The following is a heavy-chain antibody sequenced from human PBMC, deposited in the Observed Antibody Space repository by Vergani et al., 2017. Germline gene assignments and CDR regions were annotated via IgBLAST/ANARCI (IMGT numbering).Heavy chain of an antibody. CDR1: GFTFSSYW. V-gene: IGHV3-7*01. CDR2: IKQDGSEK. J-gene: IGHJ4*02. Sequence: EVQLVESGGGLVQPGGSLRLSCAASGFTFSSYWMSWVRQAPGKGLEWVANIKQDGSEKYYVDSVKGRFTISRDNAKNSLYLQMNSLRAEDTAVYYCARDFTTPLRYVGTYYFDYWGQRTLVTVSS. CDR3: ARDFTTPLRYVGTYYFDY. D-gene: IGHD3-9*01.